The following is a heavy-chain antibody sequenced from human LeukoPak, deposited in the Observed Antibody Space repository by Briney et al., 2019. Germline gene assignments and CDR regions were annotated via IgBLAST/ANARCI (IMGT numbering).Heavy chain of an antibody. J-gene: IGHJ6*02. CDR2: ISGSGGST. CDR3: AKDQLDYGDYYYYGMGV. D-gene: IGHD4-17*01. Sequence: GGSLRLSCAASGFTFSSYAMSWVRQAPGKGLEWVSAISGSGGSTYYADSVKGRFTISRDNSKNTLYLQMNSLRAEDTAVYYCAKDQLDYGDYYYYGMGVWGQGTTVTVSS. V-gene: IGHV3-23*01. CDR1: GFTFSSYA.